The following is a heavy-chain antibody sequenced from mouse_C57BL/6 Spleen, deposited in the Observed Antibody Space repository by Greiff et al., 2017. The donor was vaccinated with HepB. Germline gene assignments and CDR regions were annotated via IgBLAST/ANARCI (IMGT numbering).Heavy chain of an antibody. CDR2: IDPSDSYT. CDR1: GYTFTSYW. J-gene: IGHJ4*01. Sequence: QVQLQQPGAELVRPGTSVKLSCKASGYTFTSYWMHWVKQRPGQGLEWIGVIDPSDSYTNYNQKFKGKATLTVDTSSSTAYMQLSSLTSEDSAVYYCARSRYGSSENYAMDYWGQGTSVTVSS. V-gene: IGHV1-59*01. D-gene: IGHD1-1*01. CDR3: ARSRYGSSENYAMDY.